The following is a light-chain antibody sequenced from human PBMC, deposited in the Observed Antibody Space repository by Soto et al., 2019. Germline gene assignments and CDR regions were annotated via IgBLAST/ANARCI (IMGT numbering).Light chain of an antibody. V-gene: IGKV1-5*03. J-gene: IGKJ1*01. CDR3: QLYNSYSRT. CDR2: KTS. Sequence: DIQMTKSPSTLYASVGDRVTITCRASQRITSWLAWYQQKPGKAPKLLIYKTSSLESGVPSRFSGSGSGTEFTLTISSLQPDDFAAYYCQLYNSYSRTFGQGTKVEIK. CDR1: QRITSW.